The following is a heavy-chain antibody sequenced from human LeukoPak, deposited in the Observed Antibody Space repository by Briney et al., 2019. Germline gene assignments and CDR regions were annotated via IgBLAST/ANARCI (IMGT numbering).Heavy chain of an antibody. J-gene: IGHJ3*02. CDR1: GFTFDDYG. V-gene: IGHV3-20*04. CDR2: INWNGGST. CDR3: ASSSGLRYPGIAVAGAFDI. Sequence: GGSLRLSCAASGFTFDDYGMSWVRQAPGKGLEWVSGINWNGGSTGYADSVKGRFTISRDNAKNPLYLQMNSLRAEDTALYYCASSSGLRYPGIAVAGAFDIWGQGTMVTVSS. D-gene: IGHD6-19*01.